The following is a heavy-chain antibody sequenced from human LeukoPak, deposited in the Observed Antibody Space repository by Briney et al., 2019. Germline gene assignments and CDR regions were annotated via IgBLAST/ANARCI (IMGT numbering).Heavy chain of an antibody. CDR2: ITSSSSII. CDR1: GFTFNTYS. CDR3: ARDLFNAFDI. J-gene: IGHJ3*02. V-gene: IGHV3-48*02. Sequence: GGSLRLSCAASGFTFNTYSMNWVRQAPGKGLEWVSFITSSSSIIYYAGSVKGRFTISRDNAKNSLYLQMNSLRDEDTAVYYCARDLFNAFDIWGQGTMVTVSS. D-gene: IGHD2-21*01.